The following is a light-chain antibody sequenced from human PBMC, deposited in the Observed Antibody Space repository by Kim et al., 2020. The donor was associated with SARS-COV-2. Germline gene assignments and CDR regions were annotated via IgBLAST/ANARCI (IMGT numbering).Light chain of an antibody. Sequence: GQSVTSSCTGTSSDIGRFNYVSWYQQHPGKAPKLIIYEVSEWPSGVPDRSSGSKSGNTASLTISGLQADDEADYYCSSYAGNNIYVFGTGTKVTVL. CDR1: SSDIGRFNY. CDR3: SSYAGNNIYV. J-gene: IGLJ1*01. CDR2: EVS. V-gene: IGLV2-8*01.